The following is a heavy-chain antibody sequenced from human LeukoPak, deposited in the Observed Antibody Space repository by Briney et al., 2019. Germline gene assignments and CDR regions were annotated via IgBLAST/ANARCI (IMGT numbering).Heavy chain of an antibody. J-gene: IGHJ6*02. CDR2: IIPIFGTA. Sequence: ASVNVSCKASGGTFSSYAISWGRRAPGQGLEWMGGIIPIFGTANYAQKFQGRVTITADESTSTAYMELRSLRSEDTAVYYCARVGTYSSGWRPYYYYGMDVWGQGTTVTVSS. V-gene: IGHV1-69*13. CDR3: ARVGTYSSGWRPYYYYGMDV. CDR1: GGTFSSYA. D-gene: IGHD6-19*01.